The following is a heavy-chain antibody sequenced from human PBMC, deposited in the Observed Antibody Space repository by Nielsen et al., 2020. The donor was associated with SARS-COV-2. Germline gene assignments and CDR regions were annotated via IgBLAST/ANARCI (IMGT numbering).Heavy chain of an antibody. V-gene: IGHV3-74*01. CDR3: ARDAPVPTYYDFWSGYSAYYGMDV. J-gene: IGHJ6*02. CDR2: INSDGSST. D-gene: IGHD3-3*01. CDR1: GFTFSSYD. Sequence: GESLRISCAASGFTFSSYDMHWVRQAPGKGLVWVSRINSDGSSTSYADSVKGRFTISRDNAKNTLYLQMNSLRAEDTAVYYCARDAPVPTYYDFWSGYSAYYGMDVWGQGTTVTVSS.